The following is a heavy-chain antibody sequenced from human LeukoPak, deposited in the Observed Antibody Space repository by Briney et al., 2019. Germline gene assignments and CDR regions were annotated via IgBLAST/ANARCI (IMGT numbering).Heavy chain of an antibody. J-gene: IGHJ4*02. CDR3: ARSPHILTGENFDY. CDR1: GYTFIGYY. D-gene: IGHD3-9*01. CDR2: INSNSGGT. V-gene: IGHV1-2*02. Sequence: ASVKVSCKASGYTFIGYYMHWVRQAPGQGLEWMGWINSNSGGTNYAQKFQGRVAMTRDTSISTAYMELSRLRSDDTAVYYCARSPHILTGENFDYWGQGTLVTVSS.